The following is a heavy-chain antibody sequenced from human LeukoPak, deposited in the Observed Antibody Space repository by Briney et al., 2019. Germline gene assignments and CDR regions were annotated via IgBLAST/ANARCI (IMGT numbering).Heavy chain of an antibody. CDR1: GFTFDNAW. D-gene: IGHD4-17*01. CDR2: IKSKTDGGTT. V-gene: IGHV3-15*07. CDR3: TTARGDGDYVGDYYYYGMDV. Sequence: GSLRLSCAASGFTFDNAWMTWVRQAPGKGLEWVGRIKSKTDGGTTDYAAPVKGRFTISRDDSKNTLYLQMTSLKTEDTAVYYCTTARGDGDYVGDYYYYGMDVWGQGTTVTVSS. J-gene: IGHJ6*02.